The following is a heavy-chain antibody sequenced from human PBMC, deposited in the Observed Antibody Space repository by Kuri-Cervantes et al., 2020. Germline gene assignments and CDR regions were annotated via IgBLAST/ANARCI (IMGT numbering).Heavy chain of an antibody. Sequence: GESLKISCAASGFAVSNNYMSWVRQAPGKGLEWVSLIYSGSTYYADSVKGRFTISGDNSKNTVYLQTNSLRADDTAVYYCARVAAAGIQYWGQGTLVTVSS. CDR2: IYSGST. CDR3: ARVAAAGIQY. CDR1: GFAVSNNY. D-gene: IGHD6-13*01. J-gene: IGHJ4*02. V-gene: IGHV3-53*01.